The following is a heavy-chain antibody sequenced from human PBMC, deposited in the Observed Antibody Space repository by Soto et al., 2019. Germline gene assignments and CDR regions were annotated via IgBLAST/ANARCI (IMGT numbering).Heavy chain of an antibody. Sequence: QVQLVQSGAEVKKPGASVKVSCKASGYTFTSYDINWVRQATGQGLEWMGWMNPNSGNTGYAQKFQGRVNMTRNTSKSTAYMELSSLRSEDTAVYYCARGREYCSGGSCCGAFDIWGQGTMVTVSS. CDR3: ARGREYCSGGSCCGAFDI. CDR1: GYTFTSYD. V-gene: IGHV1-8*01. D-gene: IGHD2-15*01. J-gene: IGHJ3*02. CDR2: MNPNSGNT.